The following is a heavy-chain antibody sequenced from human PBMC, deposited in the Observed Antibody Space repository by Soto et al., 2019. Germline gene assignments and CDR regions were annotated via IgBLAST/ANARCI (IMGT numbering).Heavy chain of an antibody. V-gene: IGHV3-74*01. CDR2: INNDGSDT. J-gene: IGHJ4*02. CDR1: GFTFRYYW. Sequence: EVHLVESGGGLVQPGGSLRLSCAASGFTFRYYWLHWVRQVPGRGPVWVSGINNDGSDTFYADFVEGRFTIYRDNAKNTVYLQMDSLRAEDTAVYYCGSLFEFWGQGTLVTVPS. CDR3: GSLFEF.